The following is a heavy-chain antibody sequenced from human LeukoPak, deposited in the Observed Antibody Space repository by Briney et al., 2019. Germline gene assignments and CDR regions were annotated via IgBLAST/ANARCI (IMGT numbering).Heavy chain of an antibody. D-gene: IGHD3-22*01. CDR3: AKVVRESSGYDDGRYNWFDP. CDR1: GFTFSSYA. J-gene: IGHJ5*02. V-gene: IGHV3-23*01. CDR2: ISGSGGST. Sequence: PGGSLRLSCAASGFTFSSYAMSWVRQAPGKGLEWVSAISGSGGSTYYADSVKGRFTISRDNSKNTLHLQMNSLRAEDTAVYYCAKVVRESSGYDDGRYNWFDPWGQGTLVTVSS.